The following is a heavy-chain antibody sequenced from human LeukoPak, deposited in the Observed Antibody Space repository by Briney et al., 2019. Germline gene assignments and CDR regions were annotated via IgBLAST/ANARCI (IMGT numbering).Heavy chain of an antibody. CDR2: IYYSGST. V-gene: IGHV4-59*01. D-gene: IGHD3-22*01. J-gene: IGHJ3*02. CDR3: ARAPYYYDSSGYGAFDI. CDR1: GGSISSYS. Sequence: PSEALSLTCTVSGGSISSYSWSWIRQPPGKGLEWIGYIYYSGSTNYNPSLKSRVTISVDTSKNQFSLKLSSVTAADTAVYYCARAPYYYDSSGYGAFDIWGQGTMVTVSS.